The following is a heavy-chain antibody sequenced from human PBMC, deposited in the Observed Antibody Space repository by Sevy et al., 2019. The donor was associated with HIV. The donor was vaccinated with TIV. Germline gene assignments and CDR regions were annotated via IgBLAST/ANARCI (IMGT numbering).Heavy chain of an antibody. CDR3: AREGSTKPHDY. V-gene: IGHV3-23*01. CDR1: GFTFSKYS. J-gene: IGHJ4*02. D-gene: IGHD1-26*01. Sequence: GGSLRLSCVASGFTFSKYSMSWVRQPPGKGLEWVSTLSFGCGEINHADSVKGRFTISRDNSKNSLYLQMNNLRAEDTAVYYCAREGSTKPHDYWGQGTLVTVSS. CDR2: LSFGCGEI.